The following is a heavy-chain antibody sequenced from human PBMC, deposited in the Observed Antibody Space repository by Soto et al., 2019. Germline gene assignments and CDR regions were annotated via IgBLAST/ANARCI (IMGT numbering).Heavy chain of an antibody. CDR3: ATPPDALFDY. V-gene: IGHV3-30*03. Sequence: QVQLVESGGGVVQPGRSLRLSCAASGFTFSSYGMHWVRQAPGKGLEWVAVISYDGSNKYYADSVKGRFTISRDNSKNTRYLQMNSLRAEDTAVYYCATPPDALFDYWGQGTLVTVSS. CDR1: GFTFSSYG. J-gene: IGHJ4*02. CDR2: ISYDGSNK.